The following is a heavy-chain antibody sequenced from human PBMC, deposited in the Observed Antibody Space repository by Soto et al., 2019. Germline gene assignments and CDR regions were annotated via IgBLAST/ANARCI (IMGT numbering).Heavy chain of an antibody. CDR1: GYSFTSYW. Sequence: PGESLKISCKGSGYSFTSYWIGWVRQMPGKGLEWMGIIYPGDSDTRYSPSFQGQVTISADKSISTAYLQWSSLKASDTAMYYCARQITVYAILPPPGRYYCYGMDVWGQGTTVTVSS. D-gene: IGHD2-8*01. CDR2: IYPGDSDT. V-gene: IGHV5-51*01. J-gene: IGHJ6*02. CDR3: ARQITVYAILPPPGRYYCYGMDV.